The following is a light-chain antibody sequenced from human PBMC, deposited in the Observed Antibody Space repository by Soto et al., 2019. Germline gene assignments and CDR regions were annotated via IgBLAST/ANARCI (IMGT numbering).Light chain of an antibody. V-gene: IGKV3-20*01. CDR1: QTLSSSS. J-gene: IGKJ4*01. Sequence: EIVLTQSPGTLSLSPGESGTLSCRAGQTLSSSSLAWYQQKPGQAPRLLIYGASNRASGIPDRFSGGGSGTDFTLTISRLEPEDFAVYYWHQYGSSPRTFGGGTQGEI. CDR2: GAS. CDR3: HQYGSSPRT.